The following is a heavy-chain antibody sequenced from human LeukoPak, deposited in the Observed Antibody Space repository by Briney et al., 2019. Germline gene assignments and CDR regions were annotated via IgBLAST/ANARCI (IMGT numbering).Heavy chain of an antibody. CDR3: ARDGVVVVADGNYYLDY. CDR1: GYTFTGYY. J-gene: IGHJ4*02. D-gene: IGHD2-15*01. CDR2: INPNSGGT. Sequence: GASVKVSCKASGYTFTGYYMHWVRQAPGQGLEWMGWINPNSGGTNYAQKFQGRVTMTRDTSISTAYMELSRLRSDDTAVYYCARDGVVVVADGNYYLDYWGQGTLVTVSS. V-gene: IGHV1-2*02.